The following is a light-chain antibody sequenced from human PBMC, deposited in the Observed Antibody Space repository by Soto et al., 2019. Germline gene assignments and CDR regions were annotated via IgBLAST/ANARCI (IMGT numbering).Light chain of an antibody. CDR2: GAS. J-gene: IGKJ4*01. CDR1: QSVSSNY. CDR3: QQYGTSPVT. Sequence: EIVLIQFAAALSLSTGERATLSCRAIQSVSSNYLAWYQQKPGQAPRLLMYGASSRATGIPDRFSGSGSGTDFTLTISRLEPEDFAMYYCQQYGTSPVTLGGGTKVDIK. V-gene: IGKV3-20*01.